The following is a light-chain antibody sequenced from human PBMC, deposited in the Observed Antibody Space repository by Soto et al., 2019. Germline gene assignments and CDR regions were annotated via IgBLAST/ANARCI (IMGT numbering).Light chain of an antibody. CDR3: QTWDTGIRVV. V-gene: IGLV4-69*01. CDR1: SGHSNYA. Sequence: QSVLTQSPSASASLGASVKLTCTLSSGHSNYAIAWHQQQPEKGPRYLMKLNSDGTHRKGDGIPARFSGSSSGAERYLTISSLQPEDEADYFCQTWDTGIRVVFGGGTKLTVL. CDR2: LNSDGTH. J-gene: IGLJ2*01.